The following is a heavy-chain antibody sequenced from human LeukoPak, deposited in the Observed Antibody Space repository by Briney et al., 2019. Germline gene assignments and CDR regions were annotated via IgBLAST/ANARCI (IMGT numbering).Heavy chain of an antibody. CDR1: GFTFTRYS. CDR2: ISSSGSYI. Sequence: GGSLRLSCAASGFTFTRYSMNWVRQAPGKGLEWVSSISSSGSYIFYAQSVEGRFVISRDNAKNSHYLQMNSLRVDDTAVYFCARGTYRSSSPSIGMPYYLDYWGQGILVTVSS. D-gene: IGHD6-6*01. CDR3: ARGTYRSSSPSIGMPYYLDY. J-gene: IGHJ4*02. V-gene: IGHV3-21*01.